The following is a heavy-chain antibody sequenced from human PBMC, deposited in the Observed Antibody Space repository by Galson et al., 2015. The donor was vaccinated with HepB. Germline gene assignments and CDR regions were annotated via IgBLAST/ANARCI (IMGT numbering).Heavy chain of an antibody. CDR3: ASRGLFINMYYSCNDMDV. J-gene: IGHJ6*02. D-gene: IGHD3-10*01. V-gene: IGHV3-21*01. CDR2: ISGSCSYM. Sequence: QAPEKGLEWVSSISGSCSYMYHPDPLKGRFTISRDKAENSLYLQMSSLRADDTAVYHCASRGLFINMYYSCNDMDVWGQGTTVTVSS.